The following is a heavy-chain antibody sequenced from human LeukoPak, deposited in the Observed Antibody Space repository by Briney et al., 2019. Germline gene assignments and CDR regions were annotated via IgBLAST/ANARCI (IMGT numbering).Heavy chain of an antibody. D-gene: IGHD3-10*01. Sequence: GRSLRLSCAASGFTFSSYAMHWVRQAPGKGLEWVAVISYDGSNKYYADSVKGRFTISRDNSKNTLYLQMNSLRAEDTAVYYCARGPSMVRGPDIGGAFDIWGQGTMVTVSS. CDR3: ARGPSMVRGPDIGGAFDI. CDR1: GFTFSSYA. CDR2: ISYDGSNK. J-gene: IGHJ3*02. V-gene: IGHV3-30-3*01.